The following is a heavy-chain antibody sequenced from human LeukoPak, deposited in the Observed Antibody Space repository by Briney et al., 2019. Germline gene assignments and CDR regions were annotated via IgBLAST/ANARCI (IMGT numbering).Heavy chain of an antibody. D-gene: IGHD3-22*01. Sequence: GGSLRLSCAASGFTFSTYAMNWVRQAPGKGLEWVSAISGSGSNTYYSDSVKGRFTISRDNSKNTLYLQMNSLRAEDTAVYYCAKDSIGYYKPFDYWGQGSLVTVSS. CDR1: GFTFSTYA. CDR3: AKDSIGYYKPFDY. J-gene: IGHJ4*02. V-gene: IGHV3-23*01. CDR2: ISGSGSNT.